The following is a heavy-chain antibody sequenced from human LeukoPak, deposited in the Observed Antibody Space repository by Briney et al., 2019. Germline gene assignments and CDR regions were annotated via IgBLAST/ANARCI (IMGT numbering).Heavy chain of an antibody. V-gene: IGHV3-21*01. CDR2: ISSSSSYI. J-gene: IGHJ4*02. D-gene: IGHD3-22*01. CDR1: GFTFSSYS. Sequence: GGSLRLSCAASGFTFSSYSMNWVRQAPGKGLEWVSSISSSSSYIYYADSVKGRFTISRDNAKNSLYLQMNSLRAEDTAVYYCAGYGTDYYDSSGSSPRDPTDLGYWGQGTLVTVSS. CDR3: AGYGTDYYDSSGSSPRDPTDLGY.